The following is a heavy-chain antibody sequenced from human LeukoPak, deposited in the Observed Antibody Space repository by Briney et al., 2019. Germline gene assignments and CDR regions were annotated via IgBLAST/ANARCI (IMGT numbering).Heavy chain of an antibody. Sequence: SSETLSLTCAVYGGSFSGYYWSWIRQPPGKGLEWIGEINHSGSTNYNPSLKSRVTISVDTSKNQFSLKLSSVTAADTAVYYCARGVRVDYWGQETLVTVSS. D-gene: IGHD6-6*01. V-gene: IGHV4-34*01. CDR3: ARGVRVDY. CDR1: GGSFSGYY. J-gene: IGHJ4*02. CDR2: INHSGST.